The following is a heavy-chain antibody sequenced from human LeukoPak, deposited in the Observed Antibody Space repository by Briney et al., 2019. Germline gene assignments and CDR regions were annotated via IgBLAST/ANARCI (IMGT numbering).Heavy chain of an antibody. CDR1: GGSISSGSYY. Sequence: SETLSLTCTVSGGSISSGSYYWSWIRQPPGKGLEWIGYIYYSGSTNYNPSLKSRVTISVDTSKNQFSLKLSSVTAADTAVYYCARTRGYTYGYWGELLYYFDYWGQGTLVTVSS. CDR2: IYYSGST. CDR3: ARTRGYTYGYWGELLYYFDY. D-gene: IGHD5-18*01. V-gene: IGHV4-61*01. J-gene: IGHJ4*02.